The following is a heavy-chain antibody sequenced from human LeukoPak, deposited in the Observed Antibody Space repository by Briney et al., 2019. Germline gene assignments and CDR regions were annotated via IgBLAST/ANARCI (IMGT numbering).Heavy chain of an antibody. CDR3: AKELYGNPSGY. J-gene: IGHJ4*02. V-gene: IGHV3-23*01. D-gene: IGHD2-8*01. CDR1: GFTLRSSA. CDR2: ISGDGGTI. Sequence: GGSLRLSCAASGFTLRSSAMSWGGEAPGKGVEWGSGISGDGGTISYAASGRGRVTISRDNAKNTLFLQMSSLRAGDTALYYCAKELYGNPSGYWGQGTRVTVSS.